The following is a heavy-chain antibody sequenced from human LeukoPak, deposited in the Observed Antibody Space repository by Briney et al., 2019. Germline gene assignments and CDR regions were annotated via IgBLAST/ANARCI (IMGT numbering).Heavy chain of an antibody. CDR3: ARGTLETYYYYMDV. Sequence: PGGSLRLSFAASGFTISSNYMSWVRQAPGKGLEWVSVIYSGGSTYYADSVKGRFTISRDNSKNTLYLQMNSLRAEDTAVYYCARGTLETYYYYMDVWGKGTTVTVSS. J-gene: IGHJ6*03. CDR2: IYSGGST. D-gene: IGHD1-1*01. V-gene: IGHV3-53*01. CDR1: GFTISSNY.